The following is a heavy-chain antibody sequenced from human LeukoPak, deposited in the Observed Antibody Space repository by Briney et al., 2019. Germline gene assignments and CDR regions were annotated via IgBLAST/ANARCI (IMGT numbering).Heavy chain of an antibody. CDR2: IYTSGRT. CDR1: GGSISSYY. D-gene: IGHD3-3*01. Sequence: SETLSRTCSGSGGSISSYYWSWIRQPAGKGLEWIGRIYTSGRTNYTPALKSRVTMSVDTSKHQFSLKLSSVTAADTAVYYCARWNWSGYSVWGKGTTVTVSS. V-gene: IGHV4-4*07. J-gene: IGHJ6*04. CDR3: ARWNWSGYSV.